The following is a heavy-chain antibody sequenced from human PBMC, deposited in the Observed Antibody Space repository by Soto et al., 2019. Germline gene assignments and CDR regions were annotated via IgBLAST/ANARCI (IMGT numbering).Heavy chain of an antibody. Sequence: SGPTLGNPTQTLTLTCTFSGFSLSTSGMCVSWIRQPPGKALEWLARIDWDDDKYYSTSLKTRLTISKDTSKNQVVLTMTNMEPVDTATYYCARALAIVETYDKEGDYYYMDVWGNGTTVTVS. CDR3: ARALAIVETYDKEGDYYYMDV. CDR1: GFSLSTSGMC. V-gene: IGHV2-70*11. D-gene: IGHD5-18*01. CDR2: IDWDDDK. J-gene: IGHJ6*03.